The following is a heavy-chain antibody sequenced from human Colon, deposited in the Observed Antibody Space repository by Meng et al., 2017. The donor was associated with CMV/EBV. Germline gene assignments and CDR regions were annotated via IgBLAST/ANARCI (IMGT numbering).Heavy chain of an antibody. Sequence: ASGFTFSGFGMHWVRQAPGKGLEWLAIIWFDGNNEYYADSVKGRFTISRDNSKNMLYLHMKSLRADDTALYYCAKDRGVASRRLDYWGQGTLVTVSS. CDR1: GFTFSGFG. D-gene: IGHD3-10*01. CDR3: AKDRGVASRRLDY. CDR2: IWFDGNNE. V-gene: IGHV3-33*03. J-gene: IGHJ4*02.